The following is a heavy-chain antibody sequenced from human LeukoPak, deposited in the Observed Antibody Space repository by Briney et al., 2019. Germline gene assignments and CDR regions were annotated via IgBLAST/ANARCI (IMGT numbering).Heavy chain of an antibody. J-gene: IGHJ4*02. CDR3: ARQDYDSSGYYSLNYFDY. CDR2: IYCSGST. CDR1: GGSISSSSYY. Sequence: PETLSLTCTVSGGSISSSSYYWGSIRQPPGKGLEWIGSIYCSGSTYYNPSLKSRVTISVDTSKNQFSLKLSSVTAADTAVYYCARQDYDSSGYYSLNYFDYWGQGTLVTVSS. D-gene: IGHD3-22*01. V-gene: IGHV4-39*01.